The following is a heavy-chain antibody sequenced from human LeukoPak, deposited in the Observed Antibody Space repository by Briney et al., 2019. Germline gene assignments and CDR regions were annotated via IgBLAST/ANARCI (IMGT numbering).Heavy chain of an antibody. CDR2: IKQDGSEK. J-gene: IGHJ6*03. CDR1: GFTFSSYW. D-gene: IGHD2-21*02. Sequence: GGSLRLSCAASGFTFSSYWMSWVRQAPGKGLEWVANIKQDGSEKYYVDSVKGRFTISRDNAKNSLYLQMNSLRAEDTAVYYCARGLVDVRGWGWRLHYYYYYMDVWGEGTTVTISS. V-gene: IGHV3-7*01. CDR3: ARGLVDVRGWGWRLHYYYYYMDV.